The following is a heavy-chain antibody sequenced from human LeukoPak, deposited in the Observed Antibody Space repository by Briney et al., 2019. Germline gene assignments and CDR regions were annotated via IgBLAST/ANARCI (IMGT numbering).Heavy chain of an antibody. CDR1: GGTFISYA. CDR2: IIPIFGTA. J-gene: IGHJ3*02. V-gene: IGHV1-69*13. D-gene: IGHD2-21*02. Sequence: SVKVSCKASGGTFISYAISWVRQAPGQGLEWMGGIIPIFGTANYAQKFQGRVTITADESTSTAYMELSSLRSEDTAVYYCAREGGIVVVTGLDAFDIWGQGTMVTVPS. CDR3: AREGGIVVVTGLDAFDI.